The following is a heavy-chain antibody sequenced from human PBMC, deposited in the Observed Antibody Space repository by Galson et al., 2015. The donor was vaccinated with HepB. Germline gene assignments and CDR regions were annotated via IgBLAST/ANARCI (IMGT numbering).Heavy chain of an antibody. CDR1: GYTFTGYY. CDR2: INPNSGGT. J-gene: IGHJ4*02. CDR3: ARVRQQLARGPDFFGSNLYYFDY. D-gene: IGHD6-13*01. V-gene: IGHV1-2*02. Sequence: QSGAEVKKPGESLKVSCKASGYTFTGYYMHWVRQAPGQGLEWMGWINPNSGGTNYAQKFQGRVTMTRDTSISTAYMELSRLRSDDTAVYYCARVRQQLARGPDFFGSNLYYFDYWGQGTLVTVSS.